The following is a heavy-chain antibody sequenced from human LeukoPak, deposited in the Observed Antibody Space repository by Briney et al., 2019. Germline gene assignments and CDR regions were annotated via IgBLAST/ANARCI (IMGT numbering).Heavy chain of an antibody. D-gene: IGHD3-16*01. Sequence: GGSLRLSCAASGFTFDDYAMHWVRQAPGKGLEWVSGISWNSGSIGYADSVKGRFTISRDNAKNSLYLQMNSLRAEDMALYYCAKEVIGGAFDIWGQGTMVTVSS. CDR1: GFTFDDYA. V-gene: IGHV3-9*03. J-gene: IGHJ3*02. CDR2: ISWNSGSI. CDR3: AKEVIGGAFDI.